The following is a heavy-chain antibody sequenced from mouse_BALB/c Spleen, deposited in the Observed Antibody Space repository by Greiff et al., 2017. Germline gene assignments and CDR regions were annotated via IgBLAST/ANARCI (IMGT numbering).Heavy chain of an antibody. Sequence: VQLQQPGAELVKPGASVKLSCKASGYTFTSYWMHWVKQRPGQGLEWIGEINPSNGRTNYNEKFKSKATLTVDKSSSTAYMQLSSLTSEDSAVYDCERSDYGNSPWFAYWGQGTLVTVSA. J-gene: IGHJ3*01. CDR3: ERSDYGNSPWFAY. D-gene: IGHD2-1*01. V-gene: IGHV1S81*02. CDR2: INPSNGRT. CDR1: GYTFTSYW.